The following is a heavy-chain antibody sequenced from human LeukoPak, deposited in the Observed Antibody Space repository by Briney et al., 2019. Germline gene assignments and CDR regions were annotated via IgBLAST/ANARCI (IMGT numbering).Heavy chain of an antibody. CDR3: AKATMVRGANFDY. CDR2: IYSGGST. V-gene: IGHV3-53*01. J-gene: IGHJ4*02. D-gene: IGHD3-10*01. CDR1: GFTVSSNY. Sequence: GGSLRLSCAASGFTVSSNYMSWVRQAPGKGLEWVSVIYSGGSTYYADSVKGRFTISRDNSKNTLYLQMNSLRAEDTAVYYCAKATMVRGANFDYWGQGTLVTVSS.